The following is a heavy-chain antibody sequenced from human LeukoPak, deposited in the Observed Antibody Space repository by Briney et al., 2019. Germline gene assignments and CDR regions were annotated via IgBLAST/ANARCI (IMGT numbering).Heavy chain of an antibody. J-gene: IGHJ4*02. Sequence: PGRSLRLSCAASGFTFSSYAMHWVRQAPGKGLEWVAVISYDGSNKYYADSVKGRFTISRDNSKNTLYLQMNSLRAEDTAVYYCAKDHSGNYDFWSGDSDYWGQGTLVTVSS. V-gene: IGHV3-30-3*01. D-gene: IGHD3-3*01. CDR1: GFTFSSYA. CDR3: AKDHSGNYDFWSGDSDY. CDR2: ISYDGSNK.